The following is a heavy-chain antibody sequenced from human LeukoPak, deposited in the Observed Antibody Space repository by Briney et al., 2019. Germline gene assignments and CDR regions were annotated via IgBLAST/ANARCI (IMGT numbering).Heavy chain of an antibody. CDR3: ARDLAGGGGIVGYAFDI. Sequence: SETLSLTCTVSGGSISSYYWSWLRQPPGKGLEWIGYIYYSGSTNYNPSLKSRVTISVDTSKNQFSLKLSSVTAADTAVYYCARDLAGGGGIVGYAFDIWGQGTMVTVSS. V-gene: IGHV4-59*01. J-gene: IGHJ3*02. CDR2: IYYSGST. D-gene: IGHD3-16*02. CDR1: GGSISSYY.